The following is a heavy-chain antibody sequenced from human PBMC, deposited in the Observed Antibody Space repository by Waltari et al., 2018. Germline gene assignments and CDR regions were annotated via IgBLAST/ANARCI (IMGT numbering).Heavy chain of an antibody. CDR2: VHQSGRS. D-gene: IGHD2-15*01. CDR1: GDSISNNFF. CDR3: ASDRGRGLYLDS. J-gene: IGHJ4*02. Sequence: QVQLQEPGPGLVTPSGTLSLPCTVSGDSISNNFFWSWVRQSPGKGLEWIGQVHQSGRSNYNPSLESRVTVSMDTSKNQFSLKMTSVTAADTAIYYCASDRGRGLYLDSWGQGTPVTVSP. V-gene: IGHV4-4*02.